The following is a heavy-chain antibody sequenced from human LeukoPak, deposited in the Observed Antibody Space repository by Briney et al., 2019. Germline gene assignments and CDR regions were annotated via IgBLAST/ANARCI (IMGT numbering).Heavy chain of an antibody. CDR2: IYGSGRT. CDR1: GGSISSGSYY. J-gene: IGHJ5*02. D-gene: IGHD3-10*01. Sequence: PSETLSLTCTDSGGSISSGSYYWGWIRQPPGKGLEWIGYIYGSGRTNYNPSLKSRVTISVDTSKNQFSLKLSSVTAADTAVYYCAKPRSSGSGSWFDPWGQGTLVTVSA. V-gene: IGHV4-61*01. CDR3: AKPRSSGSGSWFDP.